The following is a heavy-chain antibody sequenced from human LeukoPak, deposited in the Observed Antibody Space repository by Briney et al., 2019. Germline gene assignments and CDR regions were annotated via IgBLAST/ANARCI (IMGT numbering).Heavy chain of an antibody. J-gene: IGHJ6*04. D-gene: IGHD4-17*01. CDR1: GGSVSSGSYY. CDR3: ARALGYGDYGMDV. Sequence: KPSETLSLTCTVSGGSVSSGSYYRSWIRQPPGKGLEWIGYIYYSGSTNYNPSLKSRVTISVDTSKNQFSLKLSSVTAADTAVYYCARALGYGDYGMDVWGKGTTVTVSS. V-gene: IGHV4-61*01. CDR2: IYYSGST.